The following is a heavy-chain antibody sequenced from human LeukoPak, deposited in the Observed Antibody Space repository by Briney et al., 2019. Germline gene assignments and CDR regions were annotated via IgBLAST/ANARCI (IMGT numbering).Heavy chain of an antibody. Sequence: VASVKVSCKASGYTFTSYDINWVRQATGQGLEWMGWMNPNSGNTDYAQKFQGRVTITRNTPISTAYMELSSLRSEDTAVYYCARGPRIQLWSGYYYYMDVWGKGTTVTVSS. CDR2: MNPNSGNT. CDR3: ARGPRIQLWSGYYYYMDV. CDR1: GYTFTSYD. V-gene: IGHV1-8*03. J-gene: IGHJ6*03. D-gene: IGHD5-18*01.